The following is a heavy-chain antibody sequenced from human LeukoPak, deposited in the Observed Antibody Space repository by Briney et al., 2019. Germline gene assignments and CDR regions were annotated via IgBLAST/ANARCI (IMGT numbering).Heavy chain of an antibody. Sequence: GASVKVSCKASGYTFTSYGTSWVRQAPGQGLEWMGWISAYNGNTNYAQKLQGRATMTTDTSTSTAYMELRSLRSDDTAVYYCARVRKRYYGSGSYPYYYGMDVWGQGTTVTVSS. J-gene: IGHJ6*02. CDR1: GYTFTSYG. CDR2: ISAYNGNT. V-gene: IGHV1-18*01. D-gene: IGHD3-10*01. CDR3: ARVRKRYYGSGSYPYYYGMDV.